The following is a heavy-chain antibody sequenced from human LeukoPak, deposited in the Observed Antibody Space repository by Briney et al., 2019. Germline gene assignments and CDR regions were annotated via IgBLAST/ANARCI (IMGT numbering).Heavy chain of an antibody. V-gene: IGHV1-2*02. Sequence: ASVKVSCKASGDTFTSYYIHWVRQAPGQGLEWMGWINPNSGGTNYAQKFQDRVTMTRDTSISTAYMELSRLRSDDTAVDYCARGIAVAGDDHWGQGTLVTVSS. CDR3: ARGIAVAGDDH. CDR2: INPNSGGT. CDR1: GDTFTSYY. D-gene: IGHD6-19*01. J-gene: IGHJ5*02.